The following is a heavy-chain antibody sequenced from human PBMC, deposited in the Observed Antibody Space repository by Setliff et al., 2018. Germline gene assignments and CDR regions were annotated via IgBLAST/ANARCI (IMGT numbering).Heavy chain of an antibody. CDR1: GGSISSRSYY. V-gene: IGHV4-39*06. D-gene: IGHD5-18*01. Sequence: SETLSLTCTVSGGSISSRSYYWGWIRQPPGKGLEWIGSIYHSGSSYYNPSLRSRVTMSVDTSKNQFALNLTSVTAADTAVYYCARDRTAYSYGLDVWGRGTTVTVSS. CDR3: ARDRTAYSYGLDV. J-gene: IGHJ6*02. CDR2: IYHSGSS.